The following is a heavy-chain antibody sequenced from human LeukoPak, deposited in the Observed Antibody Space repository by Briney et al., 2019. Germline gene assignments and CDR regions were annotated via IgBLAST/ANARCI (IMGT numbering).Heavy chain of an antibody. D-gene: IGHD5-12*01. CDR1: GFTFSNSW. CDR2: IKQHGSEI. V-gene: IGHV3-7*01. J-gene: IGHJ4*02. Sequence: PGESLRLSCAASGFTFSNSWMNWVRQAPGKGLEWVAQIKQHGSEIYYMDSVKGRFTISRDDATNSVYLQMNSLRAEDTAIYYCATGRGLYWGQGTLVTVS. CDR3: ATGRGLY.